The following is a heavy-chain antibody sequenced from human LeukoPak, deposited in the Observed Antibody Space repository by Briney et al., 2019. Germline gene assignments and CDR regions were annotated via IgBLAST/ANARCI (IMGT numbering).Heavy chain of an antibody. CDR2: IIPIFGTA. D-gene: IGHD3-3*01. Sequence: GASVKVSCKASGGTFSSYAISWVRQAPGQGLEWMGRIIPIFGTANYAQKFQGRVTITTDESTGTAYMELSSLRSEDTAVYYCARDGGNFWSGYYGYWGQGTLVTVSS. CDR1: GGTFSSYA. CDR3: ARDGGNFWSGYYGY. V-gene: IGHV1-69*05. J-gene: IGHJ4*02.